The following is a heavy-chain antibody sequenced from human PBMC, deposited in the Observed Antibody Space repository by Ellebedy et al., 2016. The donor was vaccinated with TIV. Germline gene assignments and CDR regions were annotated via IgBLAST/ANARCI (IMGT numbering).Heavy chain of an antibody. CDR1: GFTFSASG. D-gene: IGHD4-23*01. CDR3: AKEMHDSGGD. CDR2: VTNDGRNP. V-gene: IGHV3-30*18. J-gene: IGHJ4*02. Sequence: GESLKISCAASGFTFSASGMHWVRQAPGKGLDWLAVVTNDGRNPSYADSIKGRFTISRDNSKNTLYLQMRSLRAEDSAIYYCAKEMHDSGGDWGQGTLVTVSS.